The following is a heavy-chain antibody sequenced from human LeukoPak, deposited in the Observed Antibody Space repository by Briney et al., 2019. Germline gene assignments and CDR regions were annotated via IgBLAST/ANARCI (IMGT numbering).Heavy chain of an antibody. J-gene: IGHJ5*02. Sequence: PSETLSLTCTVSGVSISSYYWSWVRQPPGKGLEWIGYIYYSGSTNYNPSLKSRVTISVDTSKNQFSLKLSSVIAADTAVYYCVRRRGYSGYNFLLNNWFDPWGQGTLVTVSS. CDR1: GVSISSYY. CDR3: VRRRGYSGYNFLLNNWFDP. CDR2: IYYSGST. D-gene: IGHD5-12*01. V-gene: IGHV4-59*08.